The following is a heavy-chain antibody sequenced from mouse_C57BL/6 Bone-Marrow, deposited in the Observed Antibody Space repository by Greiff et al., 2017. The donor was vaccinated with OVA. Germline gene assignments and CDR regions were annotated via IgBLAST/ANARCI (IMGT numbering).Heavy chain of an antibody. Sequence: QVQLQQSGAELVKPGASVKMSCKASGYTFTSYWINWVKQRPGQGLEWIGGIDPGSGSTNYNEKFKSKATLTVDTSSSTAYMQLSSLTSEDSAGYYCASRYYGSSWYFAVWGTGTTVTVSS. V-gene: IGHV1-55*01. CDR3: ASRYYGSSWYFAV. CDR1: GYTFTSYW. J-gene: IGHJ1*03. D-gene: IGHD1-1*01. CDR2: IDPGSGST.